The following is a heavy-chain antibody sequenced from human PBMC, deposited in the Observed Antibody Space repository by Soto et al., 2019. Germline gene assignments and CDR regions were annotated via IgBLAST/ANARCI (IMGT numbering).Heavy chain of an antibody. CDR1: GGTFSSYT. CDR2: IIPIFGTA. D-gene: IGHD6-19*01. Sequence: QVQLVQSGAEVKKPGSSVKVSCKASGGTFSSYTISWVRQAPGQGLEWMGGIIPIFGTANYAQKFQGRVTITADESTSTAYMELSSLRSEDTAVYYCVRVPPRSSGWYIFDYWGQGTLVTVSS. J-gene: IGHJ4*02. CDR3: VRVPPRSSGWYIFDY. V-gene: IGHV1-69*01.